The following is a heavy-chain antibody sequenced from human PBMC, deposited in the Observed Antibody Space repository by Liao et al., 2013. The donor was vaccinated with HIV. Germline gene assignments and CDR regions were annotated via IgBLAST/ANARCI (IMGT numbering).Heavy chain of an antibody. CDR2: VYYSGNT. D-gene: IGHD3-10*01. CDR1: GGAISSSSDY. V-gene: IGHV4-39*07. Sequence: QLQLQESGPGLVKTSEPLSLTCNVSGGAISSSSDYWGWIRQPPGKGLEWIGSVYYSGNTYYNPSLKSRVTTSVDTSKNLFFLILNSVTDADTAVYYCARGFRSGSYYFDYWGQGALVTVSS. J-gene: IGHJ4*02. CDR3: ARGFRSGSYYFDY.